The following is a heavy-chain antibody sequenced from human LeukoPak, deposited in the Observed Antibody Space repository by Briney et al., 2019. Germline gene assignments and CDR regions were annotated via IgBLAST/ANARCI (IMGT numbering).Heavy chain of an antibody. J-gene: IGHJ4*02. D-gene: IGHD3-16*01. Sequence: GRSLRLSRSASGLVLSLYTMYWVRQPPAKGPEYVSTNTDRGNGFSIYYADSVKGRFTISRDDSKSILYLQMNGLRSEDTAVYYCVKDFGRVRGTPDSWGQGTLVTVSS. CDR2: NTDRGNGFSI. CDR3: VKDFGRVRGTPDS. CDR1: GLVLSLYT. V-gene: IGHV3-64D*06.